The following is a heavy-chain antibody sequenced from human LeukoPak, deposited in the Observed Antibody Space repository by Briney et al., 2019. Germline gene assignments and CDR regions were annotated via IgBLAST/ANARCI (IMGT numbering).Heavy chain of an antibody. J-gene: IGHJ6*02. D-gene: IGHD4-17*01. CDR2: IKQDGSEK. Sequence: GGSLRLSCAASGLTFSSYWMSWVSQAPGKGLEWVANIKQDGSEKYYVDSVKGRFTISRDNAKNSLYLQMNSLRAEDTAVYYCASADYGYYYYGMDVWGQGTTVTVSS. CDR3: ASADYGYYYYGMDV. V-gene: IGHV3-7*01. CDR1: GLTFSSYW.